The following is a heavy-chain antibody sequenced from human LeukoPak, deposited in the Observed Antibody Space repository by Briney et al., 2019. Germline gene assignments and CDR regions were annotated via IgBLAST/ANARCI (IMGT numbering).Heavy chain of an antibody. CDR1: GGTFSSYA. Sequence: GASVKVSCKASGGTFSSYAISWVRQAPGQGLEWMGGIIPILGTANYAQKFQGRVTITADESTSTAYMELSSLRSEDTAVYYCARDRGSSGWSENWFDPWGQGTLVTVSS. D-gene: IGHD6-19*01. CDR2: IIPILGTA. V-gene: IGHV1-69*13. J-gene: IGHJ5*02. CDR3: ARDRGSSGWSENWFDP.